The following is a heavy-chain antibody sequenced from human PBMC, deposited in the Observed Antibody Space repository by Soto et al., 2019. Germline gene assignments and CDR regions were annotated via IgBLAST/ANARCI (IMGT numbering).Heavy chain of an antibody. Sequence: GASVKVSCKASGFTFTSSAVQWVRQARGQRLEWKGRIVVGSGNTNYAQKFQERVTITRDMSTSTAYMEMSSLRSEDTAVYYCAAGNYYGNYYYYGMDVWGQGTTVTVSS. CDR3: AAGNYYGNYYYYGMDV. J-gene: IGHJ6*02. CDR2: IVVGSGNT. D-gene: IGHD3-22*01. V-gene: IGHV1-58*01. CDR1: GFTFTSSA.